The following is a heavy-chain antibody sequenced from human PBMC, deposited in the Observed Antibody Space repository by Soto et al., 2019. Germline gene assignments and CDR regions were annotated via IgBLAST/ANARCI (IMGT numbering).Heavy chain of an antibody. J-gene: IGHJ4*02. CDR2: ISGSGGST. V-gene: IGHV3-23*01. Sequence: GGSRRLSCGASGFTFSRYAISRGRQAPGKGLEWVSAISGSGGSTYYAASVKGRFTIPRDNSKNPLYPQMNSPRAEDTAVYYCAKDERELLWGQGTLVTVSS. CDR1: GFTFSRYA. CDR3: AKDERELL. D-gene: IGHD1-26*01.